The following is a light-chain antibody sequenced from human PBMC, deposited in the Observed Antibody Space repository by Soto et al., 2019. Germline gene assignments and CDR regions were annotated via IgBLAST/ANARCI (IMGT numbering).Light chain of an antibody. CDR3: QQYGTSEII. CDR2: DTS. J-gene: IGKJ5*01. Sequence: EIALTQSPGTMSLSPGEGAPLPCRVSQSLTNSFIAWYQQKPGQAPRLLIYDTSIRASGIPDRFSGSGSGTDFTLTISRLEPEDFAVFYCQQYGTSEIIFGQGTRLEIK. CDR1: QSLTNSF. V-gene: IGKV3-20*01.